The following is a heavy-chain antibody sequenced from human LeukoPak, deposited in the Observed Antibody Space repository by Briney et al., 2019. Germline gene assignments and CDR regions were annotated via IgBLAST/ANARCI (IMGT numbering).Heavy chain of an antibody. D-gene: IGHD2-15*01. CDR3: AKVWVAGAATPSFDF. J-gene: IGHJ4*02. CDR1: GFTFDSYA. Sequence: GGSLRLSCAASGFTFDSYAMSWVRQTPGKGLEWVSTISGSGGSTYYANSVKGRFTISRDNSKNTLYLQMNGLRAEDTAVYYCAKVWVAGAATPSFDFWGQGTLVTLSS. CDR2: ISGSGGST. V-gene: IGHV3-23*01.